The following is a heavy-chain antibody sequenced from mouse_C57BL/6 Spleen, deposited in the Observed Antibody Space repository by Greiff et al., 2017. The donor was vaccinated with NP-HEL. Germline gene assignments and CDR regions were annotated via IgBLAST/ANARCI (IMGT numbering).Heavy chain of an antibody. Sequence: EVQLQQSGPVLVKPGASVQMSCKASGYTFTDYYMNWVKQSHGKSLEWIGVINPYNGGTSSNQKFKGKATLTVDKSSSTAYMELNSLTSEDSAVYYCAREDYGSSLYFDYWGQGTTLTVSS. D-gene: IGHD1-1*01. CDR3: AREDYGSSLYFDY. V-gene: IGHV1-19*01. CDR2: INPYNGGT. CDR1: GYTFTDYY. J-gene: IGHJ2*01.